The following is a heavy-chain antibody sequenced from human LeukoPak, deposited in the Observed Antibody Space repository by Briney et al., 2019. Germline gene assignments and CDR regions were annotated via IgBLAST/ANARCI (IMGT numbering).Heavy chain of an antibody. CDR1: GFTFNTYS. D-gene: IGHD1-1*01. CDR2: ITRSSAYI. J-gene: IGHJ6*02. Sequence: PGGSLRLSCAASGFTFNTYSINWVRQAPGKGLEWVSSITRSSAYINYADSVRGRFTITRDNAKNSLYLQMNSLGADDTAVYYFARGDVSPTRRGMDVWGQGTMVTVSS. V-gene: IGHV3-21*01. CDR3: ARGDVSPTRRGMDV.